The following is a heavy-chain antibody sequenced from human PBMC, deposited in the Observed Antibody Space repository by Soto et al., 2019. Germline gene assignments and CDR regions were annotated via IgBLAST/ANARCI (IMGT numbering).Heavy chain of an antibody. CDR1: GFTFDDYA. CDR2: ISWNSGSI. CDR3: AKDMPDYYGSGSKAFDY. J-gene: IGHJ4*02. V-gene: IGHV3-9*01. D-gene: IGHD3-10*01. Sequence: EVQLVESGGGLVQPGRSLRLSCAASGFTFDDYAMHWVRQAPGKGLEWVSGISWNSGSIGYADSVKGRFTISRDNAKNSLYLQMNSLRAEDTALYYCAKDMPDYYGSGSKAFDYWGQGTLVTVSS.